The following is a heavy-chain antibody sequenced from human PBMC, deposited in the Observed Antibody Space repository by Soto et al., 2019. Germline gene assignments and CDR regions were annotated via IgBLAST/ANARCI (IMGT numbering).Heavy chain of an antibody. D-gene: IGHD1-26*01. CDR2: IYYSGST. J-gene: IGHJ4*02. Sequence: SETLSLTCTVSGGSISSGDYYWSWIRQPPGKGLEWIGYIYYSGSTYYNPSLKSRVTISVDTSKNQFSLKLSSVSAADTAVYYCAREEGATTYLDYWGQGTLVTVSS. CDR1: GGSISSGDYY. V-gene: IGHV4-30-4*01. CDR3: AREEGATTYLDY.